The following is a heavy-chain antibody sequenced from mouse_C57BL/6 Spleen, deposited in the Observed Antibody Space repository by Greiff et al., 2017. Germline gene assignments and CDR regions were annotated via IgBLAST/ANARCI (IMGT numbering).Heavy chain of an antibody. CDR3: ARGDLDDYDKAFAY. CDR1: GYTFTSYW. V-gene: IGHV1-55*01. Sequence: QVQLQQPGAELVKPGASVKMSCKASGYTFTSYWITWVKQRPGQGLEWIGDIYPGSGSTNYNEKFKSKATLTVDTSSSTAYMQLSSLTSEDSAVYYCARGDLDDYDKAFAYWGQGTLVTVSA. D-gene: IGHD2-4*01. J-gene: IGHJ3*01. CDR2: IYPGSGST.